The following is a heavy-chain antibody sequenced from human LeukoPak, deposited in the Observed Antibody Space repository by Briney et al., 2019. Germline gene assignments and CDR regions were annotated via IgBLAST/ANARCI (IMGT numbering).Heavy chain of an antibody. Sequence: PSETLSLTCTVSGGSISSGGYYWSWIRQPPGKGLEWIGYIYHSGSTYYNPSLKSRVTISVDRSKNQFSLKLSSVTAADTAVYYCAVLWFGDPMAFDIWSQGTMVTVSS. D-gene: IGHD3-10*01. V-gene: IGHV4-30-2*01. CDR3: AVLWFGDPMAFDI. CDR1: GGSISSGGYY. J-gene: IGHJ3*02. CDR2: IYHSGST.